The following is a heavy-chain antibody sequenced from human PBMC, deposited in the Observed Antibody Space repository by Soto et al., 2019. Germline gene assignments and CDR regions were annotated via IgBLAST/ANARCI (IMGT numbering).Heavy chain of an antibody. V-gene: IGHV3-7*03. CDR2: IKHDGSEK. D-gene: IGHD5-18*01. Sequence: GGSLRLSCAASGFSFSTYGMHWVRQAPGKGLEWVANIKHDGSEKYYVDSVKGRFTISRDNAKNLLFLQMNSLRVEDTAVYYCARVSTPYMYTAPGYAWFDPWGQGTLVTVSS. CDR3: ARVSTPYMYTAPGYAWFDP. J-gene: IGHJ5*02. CDR1: GFSFSTYG.